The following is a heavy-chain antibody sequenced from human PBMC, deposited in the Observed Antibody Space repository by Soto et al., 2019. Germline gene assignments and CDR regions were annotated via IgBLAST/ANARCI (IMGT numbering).Heavy chain of an antibody. CDR3: ARGDCKTSCYIGF. CDR1: GFGFSNYE. D-gene: IGHD2-2*02. Sequence: EVQLVESGGGLVQPGGSLRLSCAASGFGFSNYEMNWVRQAPGKGLEWVSYITSSGGATMYADSVKGRFTISRENAKDSLYLQMNSLRVEDTAVYYCARGDCKTSCYIGFWGQGALVTVSS. CDR2: ITSSGGAT. J-gene: IGHJ4*02. V-gene: IGHV3-48*03.